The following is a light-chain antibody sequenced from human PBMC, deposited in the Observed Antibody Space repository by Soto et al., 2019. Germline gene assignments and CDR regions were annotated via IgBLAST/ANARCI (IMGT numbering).Light chain of an antibody. Sequence: DIQMTQSPSTLSASVGDRVTITCRASQTISNWLAWYQQKPGKAPKVLIFDASTLDGGVPSRFSGRRSGTDFTLTISSMQPSDFATYYCPQYNTYPLTFGGGTKLEI. CDR1: QTISNW. J-gene: IGKJ4*01. V-gene: IGKV1-5*01. CDR2: DAS. CDR3: PQYNTYPLT.